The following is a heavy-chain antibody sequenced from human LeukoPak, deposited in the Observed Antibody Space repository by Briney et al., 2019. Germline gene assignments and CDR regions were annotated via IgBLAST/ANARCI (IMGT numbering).Heavy chain of an antibody. CDR3: ARSIKGDSDH. J-gene: IGHJ4*02. Sequence: GGSLRLSCAASGFTFRSYEMNCVRQAPGKGLDWVSYISSSGTTVYYADSVRGRFTVSRDNGKNSLYLEMNSLRAEDTAVYYCARSIKGDSDHWGQGTLVTVSS. D-gene: IGHD3-10*01. CDR2: ISSSGTTV. CDR1: GFTFRSYE. V-gene: IGHV3-48*03.